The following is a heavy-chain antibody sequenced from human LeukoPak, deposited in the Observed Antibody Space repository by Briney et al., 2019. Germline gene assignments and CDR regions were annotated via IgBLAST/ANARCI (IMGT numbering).Heavy chain of an antibody. CDR3: ARRAGDYSHPYDY. Sequence: GGSLRLSYVASGFTFSSNGMHWVRQAPGKGLEWVAFIQYDGSKKYYADSVKGRFTISRDNSKNTVHLQMNSLRAEDTAMYYCARRAGDYSHPYDYWGQGTLVTVSS. J-gene: IGHJ4*02. CDR2: IQYDGSKK. CDR1: GFTFSSNG. V-gene: IGHV3-30*02. D-gene: IGHD3-22*01.